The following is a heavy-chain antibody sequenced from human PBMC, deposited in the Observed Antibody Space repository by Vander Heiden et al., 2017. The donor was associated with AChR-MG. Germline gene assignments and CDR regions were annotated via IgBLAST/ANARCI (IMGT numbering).Heavy chain of an antibody. CDR3: ARGGPPGGDYGGKPHNYLDY. V-gene: IGHV1-69*06. J-gene: IGHJ4*02. Sequence: KKPGSSVKVSCMTSGDSFNNYALTWVRQAPGQGLEWMGGITPMSASADYEQKFQNRVTITADKSTSTAYMEMSSLRSDDTAVYYCARGGPPGGDYGGKPHNYLDYWGQGTLVTDAS. D-gene: IGHD2-15*01. CDR2: ITPMSASA. CDR1: GDSFNNYA.